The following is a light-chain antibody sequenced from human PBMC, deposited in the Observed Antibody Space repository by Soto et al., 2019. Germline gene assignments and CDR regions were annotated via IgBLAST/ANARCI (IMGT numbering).Light chain of an antibody. CDR2: EVS. Sequence: QSVLTQPASVCGSPGQSITISCTGTSSDVGSYNLVSWYQQHPGKAPKVMIYEVSKRPSGVPNRFSGSKSGNTASLTISGLQAEDEADYYCCSYAGSSTYVFGTGTKVTVL. V-gene: IGLV2-23*02. CDR1: SSDVGSYNL. J-gene: IGLJ1*01. CDR3: CSYAGSSTYV.